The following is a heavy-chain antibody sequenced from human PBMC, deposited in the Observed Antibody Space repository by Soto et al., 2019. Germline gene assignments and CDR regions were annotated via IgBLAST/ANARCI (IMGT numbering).Heavy chain of an antibody. CDR2: IIPIFGTA. D-gene: IGHD6-6*01. V-gene: IGHV1-69*01. CDR3: ARNLIAAQLYYYYGMDV. J-gene: IGHJ6*02. Sequence: QVQLVQSGAEVKKPGSSVKVSCKASGGTFSSYAISWVRQAPGQGLEWMGGIIPIFGTANYAQKFQGRVTTTADESTSTAYMELSSLRSEDTAVYYCARNLIAAQLYYYYGMDVWGQGTTVTVSS. CDR1: GGTFSSYA.